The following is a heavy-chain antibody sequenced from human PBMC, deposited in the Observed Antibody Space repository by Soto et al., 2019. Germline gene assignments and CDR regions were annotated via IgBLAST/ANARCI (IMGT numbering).Heavy chain of an antibody. CDR2: INPNSGNT. V-gene: IGHV1-18*04. Sequence: ASVKVSCKASGYTFTGYYMHWVRQAPGQGLEWMGWINPNSGNTNYAQKLQGRVTMTTDTSTSTAYMELRSLRSDDTAVYYCARVVYYYYGMDVWGQGTTVTVSS. D-gene: IGHD2-15*01. J-gene: IGHJ6*02. CDR3: ARVVYYYYGMDV. CDR1: GYTFTGYY.